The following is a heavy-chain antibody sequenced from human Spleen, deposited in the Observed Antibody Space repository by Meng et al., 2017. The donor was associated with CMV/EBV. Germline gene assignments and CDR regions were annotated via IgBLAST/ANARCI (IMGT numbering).Heavy chain of an antibody. J-gene: IGHJ1*01. CDR2: IRYDGSNK. CDR3: AKVRYCNGGTCPFAEYFQH. D-gene: IGHD2-15*01. Sequence: GESLKISCAVSGFTFSYFGMHWVRQAPGKGLEWVAFIRYDGSNKYYADSVKGRFAISRDNPKNTLYLQMNSLRTEDTAEYYCAKVRYCNGGTCPFAEYFQHWGQGTVVTVSS. V-gene: IGHV3-30*02. CDR1: GFTFSYFG.